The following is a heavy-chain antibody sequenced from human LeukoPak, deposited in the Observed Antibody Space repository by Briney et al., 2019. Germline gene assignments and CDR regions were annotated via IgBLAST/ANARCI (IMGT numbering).Heavy chain of an antibody. D-gene: IGHD3-9*01. Sequence: GGSLRLSWAASGFTFSSYAMGSVRQAPGKGLEWVVVISEDGSNKYYADSVKGRFTISRDNSKNRLYLQMNSLRDEHTAVYYSASDHGNIRYFDSCYYNWFDPWGKGTMVTVSS. CDR1: GFTFSSYA. CDR3: ASDHGNIRYFDSCYYNWFDP. J-gene: IGHJ5*02. V-gene: IGHV3-30*04. CDR2: ISEDGSNK.